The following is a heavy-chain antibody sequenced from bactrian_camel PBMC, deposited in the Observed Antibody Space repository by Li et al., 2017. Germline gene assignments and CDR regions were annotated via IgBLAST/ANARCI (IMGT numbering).Heavy chain of an antibody. D-gene: IGHD2*01. V-gene: IGHV3S67*01. CDR3: AAYYTEFGGRCNPSISSRRYNI. Sequence: DVQLVESGGGSVQAGGSLRLSCVASGYTYSDWCMGWFRQAPGKEREGVATVDSLGIPTYADSVKGRFTLSRDKAKNTLYLQMSSLKSGDTGMYYCAAYYTEFGGRCNPSISSRRYNIWGQGTQVTVS. CDR1: GYTYSDWC. CDR2: VDSLGIP. J-gene: IGHJ4*01.